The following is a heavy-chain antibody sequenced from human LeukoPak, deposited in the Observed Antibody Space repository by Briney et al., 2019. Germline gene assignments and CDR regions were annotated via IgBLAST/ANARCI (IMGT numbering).Heavy chain of an antibody. CDR3: AQSAQMPQRHFDY. CDR2: ITDSGGAT. Sequence: GGSLRLSCAASGFTVSSYAMSWVRQAPGKGRGWVSTITDSGGATYHADSVKGRFTISRDNYKNTLYMQMNRLRAEDTAVYYCAQSAQMPQRHFDYWGQGTLVTVSS. J-gene: IGHJ4*02. D-gene: IGHD2-2*01. CDR1: GFTVSSYA. V-gene: IGHV3-23*01.